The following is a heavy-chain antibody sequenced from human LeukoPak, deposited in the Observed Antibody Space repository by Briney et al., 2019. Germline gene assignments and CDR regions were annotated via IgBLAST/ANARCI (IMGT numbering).Heavy chain of an antibody. V-gene: IGHV4-59*08. D-gene: IGHD1-1*01. CDR1: GGSISSFY. CDR3: ARHEDRNWYFDH. J-gene: IGHJ4*02. CDR2: VYYNGST. Sequence: SETLSLTCSVSGGSISSFYWSWIRQPPGKGLEWIGYVYYNGSTNYNPSLKSRVTISVDTSKNQFSLKLTSVTAADTAVYYCARHEDRNWYFDHWGQGTLVTVSS.